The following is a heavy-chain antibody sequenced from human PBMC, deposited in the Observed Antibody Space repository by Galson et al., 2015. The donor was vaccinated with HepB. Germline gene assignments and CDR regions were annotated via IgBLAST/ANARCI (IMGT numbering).Heavy chain of an antibody. Sequence: ETLSLTCTVSSGALSSYLWTWIRQPPGKGLEWVGYINSRGSTDYNPSLKSRVSISVDTSKKQFSLRLSSVTAADTAVYYCARERVGGDFDHWGQGTPVTVSS. V-gene: IGHV4-59*12. CDR3: ARERVGGDFDH. CDR1: SGALSSYL. J-gene: IGHJ4*02. CDR2: INSRGST. D-gene: IGHD2-2*01.